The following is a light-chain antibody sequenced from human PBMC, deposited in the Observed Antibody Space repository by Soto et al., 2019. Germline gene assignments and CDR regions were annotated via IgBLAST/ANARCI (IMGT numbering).Light chain of an antibody. CDR1: QSISRS. CDR3: QHYNVYPWT. V-gene: IGKV1-5*01. J-gene: IGKJ1*01. CDR2: DVS. Sequence: DIPMTQSPSTLSASVGDRVTITCRASQSISRSLAWYQHQPGKAPRLLIYDVSSLQSGVPSRFSGSGSGTEFTLSISSLQPDDFATYYCQHYNVYPWTFGQGTKVDIK.